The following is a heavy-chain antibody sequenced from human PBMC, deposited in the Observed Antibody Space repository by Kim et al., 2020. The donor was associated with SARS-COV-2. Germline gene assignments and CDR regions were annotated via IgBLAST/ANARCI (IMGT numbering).Heavy chain of an antibody. D-gene: IGHD3-10*01. J-gene: IGHJ5*02. V-gene: IGHV3-48*02. CDR1: GLTFSSYS. CDR2: ISSSSSTI. Sequence: GGSLRLSCAASGLTFSSYSMNWVRQAPAKGLEWVSSISSSSSTIYYADSVKGRLTISRDIAKNSLYLQMNSLRDEDTAVYYCARDIFYYYGSGSLPWAQAALVSDSS. CDR3: ARDIFYYYGSGSLP.